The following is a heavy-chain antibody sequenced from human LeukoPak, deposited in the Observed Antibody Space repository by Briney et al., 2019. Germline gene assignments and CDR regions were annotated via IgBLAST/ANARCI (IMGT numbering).Heavy chain of an antibody. V-gene: IGHV3-21*01. CDR3: AKDRGDHGDY. CDR2: ISSSSSYI. Sequence: PGGSLRLSCAASGFTFSSYSMNWVRQAPGKGLEWVSSISSSSSYIYYADSVKGRFTTSRDNSKNTLYLQMNSLRAEDTAVYYCAKDRGDHGDYWGQGTLVTVSS. D-gene: IGHD2-21*02. J-gene: IGHJ4*02. CDR1: GFTFSSYS.